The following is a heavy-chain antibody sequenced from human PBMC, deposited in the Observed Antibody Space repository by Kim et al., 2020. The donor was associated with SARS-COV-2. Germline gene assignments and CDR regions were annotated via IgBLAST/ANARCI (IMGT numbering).Heavy chain of an antibody. V-gene: IGHV3-33*01. CDR3: ARDFGYCSSTSCYLDGMDV. J-gene: IGHJ6*02. CDR1: GFTFSSYG. CDR2: IWYDGSNK. Sequence: GGSLRLSCAASGFTFSSYGMHWVRQAPGKGLEWVAVIWYDGSNKYYADSVKGRFTISRDNSKNTLYLQMNSLRAEDTAVYYCARDFGYCSSTSCYLDGMDVWGQGTTVTVSS. D-gene: IGHD2-2*03.